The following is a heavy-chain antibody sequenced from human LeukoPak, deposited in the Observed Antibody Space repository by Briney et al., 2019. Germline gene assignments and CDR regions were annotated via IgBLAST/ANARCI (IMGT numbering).Heavy chain of an antibody. CDR3: ARDGLSSFDPDFDY. J-gene: IGHJ4*02. V-gene: IGHV4-4*07. CDR2: IYTSGST. D-gene: IGHD6-13*01. CDR1: GGSISSYY. Sequence: ETLSLTCTVSGGSISSYYWSWIRQPAGKGLEWIGRIYTSGSTNYNPSLKSRVTMSVDTSKNQFSLKLSSVTAADTAVYYCARDGLSSFDPDFDYWGQGTLVTVSS.